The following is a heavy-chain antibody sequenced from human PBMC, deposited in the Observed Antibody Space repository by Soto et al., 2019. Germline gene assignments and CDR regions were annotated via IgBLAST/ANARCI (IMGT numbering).Heavy chain of an antibody. CDR2: MIPIFGTA. CDR1: GGTFSSYA. Sequence: SVKVSCKASGGTFSSYAISWVRQAPGQGLEWMGGMIPIFGTANYAQKFQGRVTITADKSTSTAYMELSSLRSEDTAVYYCASYHYYGSGSYYSANWFDPWGQGTLVTVSS. CDR3: ASYHYYGSGSYYSANWFDP. J-gene: IGHJ5*02. V-gene: IGHV1-69*06. D-gene: IGHD3-10*01.